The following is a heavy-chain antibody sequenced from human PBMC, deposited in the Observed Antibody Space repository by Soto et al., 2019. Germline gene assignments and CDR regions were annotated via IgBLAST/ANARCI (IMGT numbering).Heavy chain of an antibody. CDR1: GFTFSSYA. J-gene: IGHJ6*02. D-gene: IGHD2-15*01. V-gene: IGHV3-23*01. CDR2: ISGSGGST. CDR3: AKDLVVVAATHYYYYGMDV. Sequence: EVQLLESGGGLVQPGGSLRLSCAASGFTFSSYAMNWVRQAPGKGIEWVSAISGSGGSTYYADSVKGRFTISRDNSKNTLYLQMNSLRAEDTAVYYCAKDLVVVAATHYYYYGMDVWGQGTTVTVSS.